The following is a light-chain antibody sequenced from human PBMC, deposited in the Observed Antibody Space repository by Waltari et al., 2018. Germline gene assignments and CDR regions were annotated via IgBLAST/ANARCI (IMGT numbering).Light chain of an antibody. CDR3: QQTFSTQTT. Sequence: DIQMTQAPSSPSASEGDRVTITCRASQTISSYLNWYQQKPGKAPKFLIYAASSLRSGVPSRFSGSRSGTEFTLTISSLQPEDFATYYCQQTFSTQTTFGQGTRLELK. CDR1: QTISSY. V-gene: IGKV1-39*01. J-gene: IGKJ5*01. CDR2: AAS.